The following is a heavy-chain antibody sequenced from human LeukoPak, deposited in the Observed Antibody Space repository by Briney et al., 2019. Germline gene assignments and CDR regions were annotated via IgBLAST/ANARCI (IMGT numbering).Heavy chain of an antibody. CDR2: ISYDGSNK. D-gene: IGHD3-3*01. V-gene: IGHV3-30-3*01. J-gene: IGHJ6*02. CDR3: ARDHSPDFWSGMTLHYYYYGMDV. Sequence: PGRSLRLSCAASGFTFSSYAMHWVRQAPGKGLEWVAVISYDGSNKYYADSVKGRFTISRDNSKNTLYLQMNSLRAEDTAVYYCARDHSPDFWSGMTLHYYYYGMDVWGQGTTVTVSS. CDR1: GFTFSSYA.